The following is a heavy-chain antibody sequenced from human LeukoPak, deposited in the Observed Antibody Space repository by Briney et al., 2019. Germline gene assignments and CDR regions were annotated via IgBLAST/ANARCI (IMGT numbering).Heavy chain of an antibody. CDR2: ISAYNANT. CDR3: ATYTPFAPYSSSWYVG. Sequence: ASVKVSCKASGYTFTTYSISWLRQAPGEGLEWMGWISAYNANTNYAQKFHGRVTMTEDTSTDTAYMELSSLRSEDTAVYYCATYTPFAPYSSSWYVGWGQGTLVTVSS. J-gene: IGHJ4*02. CDR1: GYTFTTYS. V-gene: IGHV1-18*01. D-gene: IGHD6-13*01.